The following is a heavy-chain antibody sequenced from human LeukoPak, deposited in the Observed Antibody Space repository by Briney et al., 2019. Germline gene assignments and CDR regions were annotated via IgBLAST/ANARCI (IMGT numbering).Heavy chain of an antibody. Sequence: SQTLSLTCTVSGGSISSGSYYWSWIRQPAGKGLEWIVRIYTSGSTNYNPSLNSRVTISVDTSKNQFSLKLSSVTAADTAVYYCARVTIAAAGYYYMDVWGKGTTVTVSS. V-gene: IGHV4-61*02. CDR3: ARVTIAAAGYYYMDV. D-gene: IGHD6-13*01. J-gene: IGHJ6*03. CDR2: IYTSGST. CDR1: GGSISSGSYY.